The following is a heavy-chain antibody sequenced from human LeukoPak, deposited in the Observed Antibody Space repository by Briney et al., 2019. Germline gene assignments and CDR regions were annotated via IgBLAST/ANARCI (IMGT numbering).Heavy chain of an antibody. CDR3: ARSDYVDWFDP. CDR2: INHSGST. J-gene: IGHJ5*02. D-gene: IGHD4-17*01. Sequence: SETLSLTCAVYGGSFSGYYWSWIRQPPGKGLEWIGEINHSGSTNYNPSLKSRVTISVDTSKNQFSLKLSSVTAADTAVYYCARSDYVDWFDPRGQGTLVTVSS. CDR1: GGSFSGYY. V-gene: IGHV4-34*01.